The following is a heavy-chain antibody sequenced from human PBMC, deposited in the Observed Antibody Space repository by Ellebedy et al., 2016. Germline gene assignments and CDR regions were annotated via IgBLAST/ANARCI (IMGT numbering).Heavy chain of an antibody. V-gene: IGHV3-7*01. CDR3: ARVTYYDILTGTVFYGMDV. Sequence: GESLKISXAASGFTFSRFWMSWVRQAPGKGLEWVANINQDGSEKYYVDSVKGRFTISRDNAKNSLYLQMNSLRAEVTAVYYCARVTYYDILTGTVFYGMDVWGQGTTVTVSS. CDR2: INQDGSEK. J-gene: IGHJ6*02. CDR1: GFTFSRFW. D-gene: IGHD3-9*01.